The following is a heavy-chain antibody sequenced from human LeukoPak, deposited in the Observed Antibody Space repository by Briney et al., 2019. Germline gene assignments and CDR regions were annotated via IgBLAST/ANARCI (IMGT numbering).Heavy chain of an antibody. J-gene: IGHJ6*03. V-gene: IGHV4-61*02. D-gene: IGHD3-10*01. CDR2: IYTSGST. CDR3: ARSGDGNMDV. CDR1: GVSLSSGSNY. Sequence: SETLSLTCTVSGVSLSSGSNYWSWIRQPAGKGLEWIGLIYTSGSTNYNPSLKSRVTISVDTSKNQFSLKLSSVTAADTAVYYCARSGDGNMDVWGKGTTVTVSS.